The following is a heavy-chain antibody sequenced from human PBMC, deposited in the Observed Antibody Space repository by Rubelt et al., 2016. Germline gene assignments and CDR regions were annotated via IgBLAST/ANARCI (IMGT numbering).Heavy chain of an antibody. CDR3: ARATYYYGMDG. CDR1: GYTFPGYY. J-gene: IGHJ6*02. CDR2: INPNSGGT. V-gene: IGHV1-2*06. Sequence: QVQLVQSGAEVKKPGASVKVSRKASGYTFPGYYMHWVRQAPGQGLEWMERINPNSGGTRLARVFQGRVTLTSDKYISTAVRELSRMRSDDTAVYYCARATYYYGMDGGCQGTTVTVSS.